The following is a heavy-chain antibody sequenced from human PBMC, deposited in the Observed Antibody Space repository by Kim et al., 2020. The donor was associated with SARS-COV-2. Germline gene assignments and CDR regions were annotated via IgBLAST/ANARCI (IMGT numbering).Heavy chain of an antibody. CDR1: GFTVSNDW. D-gene: IGHD4-17*01. V-gene: IGHV3-74*01. CDR3: TGTYGGAH. CDR2: INSAGSLT. J-gene: IGHJ4*02. Sequence: GGSLRLSCTASGFTVSNDWMNWVRQAPGKGLVWIARINSAGSLTNYADSVKGRFTISRDNANNTLHLQMNSLRAEDTGVYYCTGTYGGAHWGQGTLVTVS.